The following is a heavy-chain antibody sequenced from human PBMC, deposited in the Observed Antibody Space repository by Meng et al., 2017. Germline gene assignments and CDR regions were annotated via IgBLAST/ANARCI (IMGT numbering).Heavy chain of an antibody. CDR2: IYHSGST. CDR3: TRGLPPYYDSMRGNFDY. V-gene: IGHV4-34*01. J-gene: IGHJ4*02. Sequence: GSLRLSCAVSGVSFSGYYWSWIRQPPGKGLEWIGEIYHSGSTNYNPSLKSRVTISVDTSKNQFSLKLSSVTAADTAVYYCTRGLPPYYDSMRGNFDYWGQGTLVTVSS. D-gene: IGHD3-22*01. CDR1: GVSFSGYY.